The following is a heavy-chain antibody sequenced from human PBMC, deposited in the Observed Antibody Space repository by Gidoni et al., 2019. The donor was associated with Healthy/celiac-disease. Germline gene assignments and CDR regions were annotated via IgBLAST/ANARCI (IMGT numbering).Heavy chain of an antibody. CDR2: IYYSGST. V-gene: IGHV4-59*01. J-gene: IGHJ6*02. CDR3: ARGGVVIPSPPSYYYYYYGMDV. D-gene: IGHD3-22*01. CDR1: GGSISSYY. Sequence: QVQLQESGPGLVKPSETLSLTCTVSGGSISSYYWSWIRQPPGKGLEWIGYIYYSGSTNYNPSLKSRVTISVDTSKNQFSLKLSSVTAADTAVYYCARGGVVIPSPPSYYYYYYGMDVWGQGTTVTVSS.